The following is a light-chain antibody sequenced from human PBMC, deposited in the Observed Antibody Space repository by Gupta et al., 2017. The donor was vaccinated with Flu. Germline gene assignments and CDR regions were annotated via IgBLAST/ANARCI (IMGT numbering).Light chain of an antibody. V-gene: IGKV1-39*01. CDR1: RSISTY. CDR3: QQTYSPPDT. Sequence: PSSLSASVGDSVTITCRASRSISTYLNWYQQKPGMAPKLLIYVASISQSGVPSRFSGSGAGTDFTLTISSLQREDFATYYCQQTYSPPDTFAQGTRLEIK. J-gene: IGKJ5*01. CDR2: VAS.